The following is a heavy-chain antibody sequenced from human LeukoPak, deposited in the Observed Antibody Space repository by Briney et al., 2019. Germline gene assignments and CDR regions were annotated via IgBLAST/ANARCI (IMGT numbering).Heavy chain of an antibody. D-gene: IGHD3-10*01. CDR1: GGSISSYY. Sequence: SATLSLTCTVSGGSISSYYWSWIQQPPGKGLEWIGYIYYSGSTNYNPSLKSRVTISVDTSKNQFSLKLSSVTAADTAVYYCARGITDLAPAYWGQGTLVTVSS. CDR3: ARGITDLAPAY. CDR2: IYYSGST. J-gene: IGHJ4*02. V-gene: IGHV4-59*01.